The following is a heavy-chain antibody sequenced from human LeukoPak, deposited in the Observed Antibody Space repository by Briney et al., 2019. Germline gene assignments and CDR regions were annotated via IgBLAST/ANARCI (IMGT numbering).Heavy chain of an antibody. CDR3: ARDMGDDYGTAQHAFDI. D-gene: IGHD4-17*01. J-gene: IGHJ3*02. CDR1: GYTFTGYY. CDR2: INPNSGGT. Sequence: GASVKVSCKASGYTFTGYYMHWVRQAPGQGLEWMGWINPNSGGTNYAQKFQGRVTMTRDTSISTAYMELSRLRSDDTAVYYCARDMGDDYGTAQHAFDIWGQGTMVTVSS. V-gene: IGHV1-2*02.